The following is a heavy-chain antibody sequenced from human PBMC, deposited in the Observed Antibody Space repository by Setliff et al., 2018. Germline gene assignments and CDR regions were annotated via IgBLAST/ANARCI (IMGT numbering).Heavy chain of an antibody. J-gene: IGHJ4*02. Sequence: GESLKISCAASRFVFGTYGMHWVRQAPGKGLDWVASVRFDGSYKVYADSVKGRFTISRDNSENTLFLQMTSLRPEDTGIYYCAKVKKPLIRGSGFDYWGRGTLVTVSS. V-gene: IGHV3-30*02. CDR3: AKVKKPLIRGSGFDY. CDR1: RFVFGTYG. D-gene: IGHD2-8*01. CDR2: VRFDGSYK.